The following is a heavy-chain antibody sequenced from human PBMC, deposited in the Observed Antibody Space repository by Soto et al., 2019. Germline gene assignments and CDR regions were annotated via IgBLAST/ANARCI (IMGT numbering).Heavy chain of an antibody. Sequence: PSQTLSLTCAISGDSVSSNSAAWNWIRQSPSRGLEWLGRTYYRSKWYNDYAVSVKSRITINPDTSKNQFSLQLNSVTPEDTAVYYCARENMVRGVLHTHYYYYGMDVWGQGTTVTVSS. CDR2: TYYRSKWYN. J-gene: IGHJ6*02. CDR1: GDSVSSNSAA. D-gene: IGHD3-10*01. V-gene: IGHV6-1*01. CDR3: ARENMVRGVLHTHYYYYGMDV.